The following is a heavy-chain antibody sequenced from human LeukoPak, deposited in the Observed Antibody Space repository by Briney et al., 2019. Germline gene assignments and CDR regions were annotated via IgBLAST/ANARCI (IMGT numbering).Heavy chain of an antibody. CDR2: IYYSGST. Sequence: PSETLSLTCTVSGGSISSSSYYWGWIRQPPGKGLEWIGSIYYSGSTYYNPSLKSRVTISVDTSKNQFSLKLSSVTAADTAVYYCARVIAAAGLHYFDYWGQGTLVTVSS. D-gene: IGHD6-13*01. CDR1: GGSISSSSYY. V-gene: IGHV4-39*07. J-gene: IGHJ4*02. CDR3: ARVIAAAGLHYFDY.